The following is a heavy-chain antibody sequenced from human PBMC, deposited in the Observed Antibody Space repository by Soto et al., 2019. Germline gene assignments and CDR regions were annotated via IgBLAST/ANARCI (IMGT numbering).Heavy chain of an antibody. V-gene: IGHV4-31*03. Sequence: SETLSLTCTVSGGSISSGGYYWSWIRQHPGKGLEWIGYIYYSGSTYYNPSLKSRVTISVDTSKNQFSLKLSSVTAADTAVYYCARGMRSGYDLDYYYYYYMDAWGKGTTVTVSS. J-gene: IGHJ6*03. D-gene: IGHD5-12*01. CDR1: GGSISSGGYY. CDR3: ARGMRSGYDLDYYYYYYMDA. CDR2: IYYSGST.